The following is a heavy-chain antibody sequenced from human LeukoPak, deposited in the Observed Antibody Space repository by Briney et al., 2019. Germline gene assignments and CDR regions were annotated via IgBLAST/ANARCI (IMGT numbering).Heavy chain of an antibody. CDR3: ANAPPSGNDNSDYYYFDS. J-gene: IGHJ4*02. CDR2: FDPENSET. D-gene: IGHD4-11*01. Sequence: ASVKVSCKVSGYTLTLTELSLHWVRQAPGKGLEWMGGFDPENSETIYAQKFQGRVTMTEDTSTDTAYMELSSLRSEDTAMYYCANAPPSGNDNSDYYYFDSWGQGTLVTVPS. CDR1: GYTLTLTELS. V-gene: IGHV1-24*01.